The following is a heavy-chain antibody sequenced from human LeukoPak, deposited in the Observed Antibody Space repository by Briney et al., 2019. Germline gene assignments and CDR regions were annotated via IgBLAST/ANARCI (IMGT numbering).Heavy chain of an antibody. D-gene: IGHD4-17*01. J-gene: IGHJ4*02. CDR1: GFTFSSFW. V-gene: IGHV3-74*01. CDR3: TRHPYGVLDY. Sequence: PGGSLRLSCAASGFTFSSFWMHWVRQAPGKGLVWVSHTNSDGSTTDYADSVRGRFTISRDNAKNSLYLQMNSLRAEDTAVYYCTRHPYGVLDYWGQGTLVTVSS. CDR2: TNSDGSTT.